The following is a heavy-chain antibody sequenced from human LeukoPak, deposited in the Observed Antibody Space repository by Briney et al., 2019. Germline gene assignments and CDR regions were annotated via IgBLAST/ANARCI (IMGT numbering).Heavy chain of an antibody. Sequence: PSETLSLTCTVSGVSISTYYWSWIRQPPGKGLEYIGYIYYSGITNYNPSLKSRVTMSVDTSKNQFSLTLTSVTAADTAVYYCARARRQGIAAAGAFDIWGQGTMVTVSS. J-gene: IGHJ3*02. CDR2: IYYSGIT. D-gene: IGHD6-13*01. V-gene: IGHV4-59*01. CDR1: GVSISTYY. CDR3: ARARRQGIAAAGAFDI.